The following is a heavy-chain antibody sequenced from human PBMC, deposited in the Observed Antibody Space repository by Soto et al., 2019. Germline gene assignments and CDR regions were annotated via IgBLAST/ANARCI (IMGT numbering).Heavy chain of an antibody. CDR1: GFTFTRYS. CDR2: ISSTTNYT. CDR3: ARESEDLTSNFDY. J-gene: IGHJ4*02. Sequence: PGGSLRLSCAASGFTFTRYSRNWVRQAPGKGLEWVSSISSTTNYTYYGDSMKGRFTISRDNAKNSLYLEMNSLRAEDTAVYYCARESEDLTSNFDYWGQGTLVTVS. V-gene: IGHV3-21*06.